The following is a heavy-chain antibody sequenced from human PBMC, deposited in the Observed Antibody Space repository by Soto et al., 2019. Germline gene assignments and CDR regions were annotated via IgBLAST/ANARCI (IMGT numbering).Heavy chain of an antibody. V-gene: IGHV3-30-3*01. CDR1: GFTFSNYA. J-gene: IGHJ6*02. Sequence: PGGSLRLSCAASGFTFSNYAMHWVRQAPGKGLEWVAVISHDGSDKYNANSGKGRFTISRDNSKNTLYLQMNSLRAEDTAVYYCARDTGPNGYNYYYFGMDVWGQGTTVTVSS. D-gene: IGHD5-18*01. CDR3: ARDTGPNGYNYYYFGMDV. CDR2: ISHDGSDK.